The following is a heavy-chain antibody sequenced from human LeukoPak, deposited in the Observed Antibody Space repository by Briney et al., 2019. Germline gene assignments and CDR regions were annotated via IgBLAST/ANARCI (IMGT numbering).Heavy chain of an antibody. D-gene: IGHD6-19*01. CDR2: ISGSGGST. CDR3: ARVDSGWPHFDY. J-gene: IGHJ4*02. V-gene: IGHV3-23*01. CDR1: GFTFSSYA. Sequence: GGSLRLSCAASGFTFSSYAMSWVRQAPGKGLEWVSAISGSGGSTYYADSVKGRFTISRDNSKNTLYLQMNSLRAEDTAVYYCARVDSGWPHFDYWGQGTLVTVSS.